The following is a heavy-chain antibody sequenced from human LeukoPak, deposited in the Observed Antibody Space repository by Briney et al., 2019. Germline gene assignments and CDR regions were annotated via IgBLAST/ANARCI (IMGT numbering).Heavy chain of an antibody. CDR1: GFTFSSYW. J-gene: IGHJ4*02. CDR3: ASQLTYGGWNS. V-gene: IGHV3-74*01. CDR2: INSDGSSA. D-gene: IGHD4-23*01. Sequence: GGSLRLSCAASGFTFSSYWMHWVRQAPGKGLVWVSRINSDGSSASYADSVKGRFTISRDNAKNTLFLQMNSLRAEDTAVYYCASQLTYGGWNSWGQGTLVTVSS.